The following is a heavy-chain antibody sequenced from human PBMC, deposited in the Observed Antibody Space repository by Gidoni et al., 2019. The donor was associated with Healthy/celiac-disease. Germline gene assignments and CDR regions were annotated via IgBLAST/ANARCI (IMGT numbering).Heavy chain of an antibody. CDR1: CYTFTSYD. J-gene: IGHJ4*02. D-gene: IGHD4-17*01. CDR3: ARVDGDYVAID. Sequence: QMQLVQSGAEVTKPGASVNVSCKASCYTFTSYDIHWVRQATGQGLEWMGWRNPSSGNTGYAQKFQGRVTMTRNTSISTAYMELSSLRSEDTAVYYCARVDGDYVAIDWGQGTLVTVSS. CDR2: RNPSSGNT. V-gene: IGHV1-8*01.